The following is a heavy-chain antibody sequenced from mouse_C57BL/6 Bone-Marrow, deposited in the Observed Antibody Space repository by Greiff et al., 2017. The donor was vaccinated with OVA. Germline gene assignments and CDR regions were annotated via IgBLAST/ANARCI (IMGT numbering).Heavy chain of an antibody. V-gene: IGHV5-17*01. Sequence: EVHLVESGGGLVKPGGSLKLSCAASGFTFSDYGMHWVRQAPEKGLEWVAYISSGSSTIDYADTVKGRFTISRDNAKNTRFLQMTSLRSEDTAMYYCASGWAWFSYWGQGTLVTVSA. CDR3: ASGWAWFSY. CDR1: GFTFSDYG. J-gene: IGHJ3*01. CDR2: ISSGSSTI. D-gene: IGHD3-3*01.